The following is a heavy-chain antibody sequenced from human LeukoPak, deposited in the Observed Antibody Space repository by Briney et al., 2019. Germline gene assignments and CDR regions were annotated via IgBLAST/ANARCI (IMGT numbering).Heavy chain of an antibody. CDR2: INHSGGT. CDR3: ARDWSGGPIDL. D-gene: IGHD3-3*01. J-gene: IGHJ5*02. V-gene: IGHV4-34*01. Sequence: SETLSLTCAVYNGSFSGYYWSWIRQSPGKGLEWIGEINHSGGTNYNPSLKSRLTISVDTSKNQFSLKLTSVTAADTAVYYCARDWSGGPIDLWGQGTQVTVS. CDR1: NGSFSGYY.